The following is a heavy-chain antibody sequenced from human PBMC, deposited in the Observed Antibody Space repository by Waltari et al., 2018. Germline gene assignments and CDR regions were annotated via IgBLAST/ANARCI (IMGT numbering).Heavy chain of an antibody. D-gene: IGHD3-22*01. J-gene: IGHJ3*02. V-gene: IGHV5-51*01. Sequence: EVQLVQSGAEVKKPGESLKISCKGSGYSFTSYWTGWVRQMPGKGREWMGIICPGYSDTRYSPSFQGQVTISAAKSISTAYLQWSSLKASDTAMYYCASSIYYDSSGPDAFDIWGQGTMVTVSS. CDR2: ICPGYSDT. CDR3: ASSIYYDSSGPDAFDI. CDR1: GYSFTSYW.